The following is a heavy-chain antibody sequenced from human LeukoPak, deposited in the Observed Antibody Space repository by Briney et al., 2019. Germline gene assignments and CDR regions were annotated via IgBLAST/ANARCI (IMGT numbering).Heavy chain of an antibody. J-gene: IGHJ5*02. CDR2: ISGSGGST. CDR3: AKVHVTMVRGVIRWFDP. V-gene: IGHV3-23*01. D-gene: IGHD3-10*01. CDR1: GFTFSSYA. Sequence: GGSLRLSCAASGFTFSSYAMGWDRQAPGKGLEWVSAISGSGGSTYYADSVKGRFTISRDNSKNTLYLQMNSLRAEDTAVYYCAKVHVTMVRGVIRWFDPWGQGTLVTVSS.